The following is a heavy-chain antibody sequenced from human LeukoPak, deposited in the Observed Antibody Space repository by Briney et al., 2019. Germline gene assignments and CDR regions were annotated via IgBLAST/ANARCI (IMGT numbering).Heavy chain of an antibody. Sequence: TPSEALSLTCTVSGGSISSYYWSWIRQPPGKGLEWIGYIYYSGSTNYNPSLKSRVTISVDTSKNQFSRKLSSVTAADTAVYYCARGDYDHYYGMDVWGQGTTVTVSS. D-gene: IGHD2-21*02. J-gene: IGHJ6*02. CDR1: GGSISSYY. CDR3: ARGDYDHYYGMDV. V-gene: IGHV4-59*01. CDR2: IYYSGST.